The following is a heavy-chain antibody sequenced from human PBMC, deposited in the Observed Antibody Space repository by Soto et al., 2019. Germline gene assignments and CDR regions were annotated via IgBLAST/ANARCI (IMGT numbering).Heavy chain of an antibody. J-gene: IGHJ4*02. CDR3: ARSGPGGYIEY. Sequence: ETLSLTCSVSGVSISSYFWSWIRQPPGRGLEWIGYTYYRGSTNYSPSLKSRVAISLDTSENQFSLKVNSVTAADTAVYYCARSGPGGYIEYCGQGTLVILSS. CDR2: TYYRGST. D-gene: IGHD3-22*01. V-gene: IGHV4-59*01. CDR1: GVSISSYF.